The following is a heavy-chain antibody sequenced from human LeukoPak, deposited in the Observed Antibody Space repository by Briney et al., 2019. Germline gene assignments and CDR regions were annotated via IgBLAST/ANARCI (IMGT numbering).Heavy chain of an antibody. Sequence: PGGSLRLSCAASGFTFSSYWMSWVRQAPGKGLEWVANIKQDGSEKYYVDSVKGRFTISRDNAKSSLYLQMNSLRAEDTAVYYCARGQGDIVVVPAAIGQWFDPWGQGTLVTVSS. J-gene: IGHJ5*02. CDR3: ARGQGDIVVVPAAIGQWFDP. CDR2: IKQDGSEK. D-gene: IGHD2-2*02. CDR1: GFTFSSYW. V-gene: IGHV3-7*01.